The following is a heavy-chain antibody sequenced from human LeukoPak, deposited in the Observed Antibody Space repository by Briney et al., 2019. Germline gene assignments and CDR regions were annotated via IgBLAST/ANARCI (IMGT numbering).Heavy chain of an antibody. CDR3: ARDLLTVTKGFDI. CDR1: AASFSSHY. CDR2: ISYIGST. Sequence: SETLSLTCAISAASFSSHYWTWIRQSPGKGLEWIGYISYIGSTNYNPSLKSRVTISIDTSRNQFSLKLRSVTAADTAVYYCARDLLTVTKGFDIWRQGTMVSVST. D-gene: IGHD4-17*01. V-gene: IGHV4-59*11. J-gene: IGHJ3*02.